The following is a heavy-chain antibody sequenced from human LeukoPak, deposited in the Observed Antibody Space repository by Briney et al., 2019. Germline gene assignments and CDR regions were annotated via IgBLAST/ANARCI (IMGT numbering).Heavy chain of an antibody. CDR1: GDSVSSNSAA. V-gene: IGHV6-1*01. CDR3: GRTHWNYDNSFDR. J-gene: IGHJ5*02. Sequence: SQTLSRSCAISGDSVSSNSAAWNWNRQSPSRGLEWLGRTYYMSKWYNDYAVSVKSRITINPETSKHQFSLQLKSVTPEDTAVYYCGRTHWNYDNSFDRWGQGGNVSVSS. CDR2: TYYMSKWYN. D-gene: IGHD1-7*01.